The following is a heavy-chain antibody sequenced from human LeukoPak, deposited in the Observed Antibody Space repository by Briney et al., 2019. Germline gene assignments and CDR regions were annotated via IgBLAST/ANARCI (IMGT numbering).Heavy chain of an antibody. V-gene: IGHV3-7*03. D-gene: IGHD3-10*01. J-gene: IGHJ4*02. CDR1: GFTFRTSW. CDR3: AKAFYGYYFDY. CDR2: IKEDGSVK. Sequence: QPGGSLRLSCAASGFTFRTSWMDWVRQAPGKGLEWVANIKEDGSVKNYVDSVKGRFTISRDNSKNTLYLQMSSLRAEDTAVYYCAKAFYGYYFDYWGQGTLVTVSS.